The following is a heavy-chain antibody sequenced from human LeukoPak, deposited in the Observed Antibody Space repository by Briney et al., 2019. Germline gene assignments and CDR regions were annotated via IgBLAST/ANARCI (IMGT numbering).Heavy chain of an antibody. Sequence: PGGSLRLSCAASGFTISSYYMSWVRQAPGKGLEWVSVFYVGGETYYADSVQGRFTIPRDNSKNTLYLQMDSLRTDDTAVYYCARGAGWNYFGYWGQGTLVTVSS. J-gene: IGHJ4*02. CDR1: GFTISSYY. CDR3: ARGAGWNYFGY. CDR2: FYVGGET. V-gene: IGHV3-66*02. D-gene: IGHD6-19*01.